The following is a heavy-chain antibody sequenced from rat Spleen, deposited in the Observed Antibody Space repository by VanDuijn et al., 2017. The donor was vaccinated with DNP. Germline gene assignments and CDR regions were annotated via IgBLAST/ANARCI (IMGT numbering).Heavy chain of an antibody. CDR2: INTGSGGT. D-gene: IGHD1-1*01. V-gene: IGHV1-43*01. CDR1: GYTFTTNY. CDR3: ARGGDGIWFAH. Sequence: QVQLQQSGAELAKPDSSVKISCKASGYTFTTNYIGWIKQTIGQGLEYIGYINTGSGGTNYNEKVKGKATLTVDKSSSTAFMQLSSLTPDDSAVYYCARGGDGIWFAHWGQGTLVTVSS. J-gene: IGHJ3*01.